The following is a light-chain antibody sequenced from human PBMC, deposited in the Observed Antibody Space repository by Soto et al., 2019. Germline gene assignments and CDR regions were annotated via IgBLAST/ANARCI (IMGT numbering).Light chain of an antibody. CDR1: QGISSY. CDR3: QQLNSYLT. V-gene: IGKV1-9*01. CDR2: AAS. J-gene: IGKJ5*01. Sequence: IQLTQSPSSLSASVGDGVTITFRASQGISSYLAWYQQKPGKAPKLLIYAASTLQSGVPSRFSGSGSGTDFTLTISSLQPEDFATYYCQQLNSYLTFGQGTRLEIK.